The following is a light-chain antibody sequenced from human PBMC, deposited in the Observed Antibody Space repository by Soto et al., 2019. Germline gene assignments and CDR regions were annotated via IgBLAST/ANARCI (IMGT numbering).Light chain of an antibody. J-gene: IGKJ5*01. Sequence: EIVLTQSPDTLSLSPGESATLACRASQSVTRSYLAWYQQKPGRAPRLLIYGASNRATGIPDRFSGSGSGTDFTLTISRLEPEDFVVFYCQQYDDSITFGQGTRLEIE. CDR2: GAS. CDR3: QQYDDSIT. CDR1: QSVTRSY. V-gene: IGKV3-20*01.